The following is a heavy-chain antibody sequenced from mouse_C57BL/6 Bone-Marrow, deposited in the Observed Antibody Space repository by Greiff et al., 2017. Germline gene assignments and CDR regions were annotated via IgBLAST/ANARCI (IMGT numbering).Heavy chain of an antibody. CDR2: INPNNGGT. CDR3: ASDDYDGFAY. V-gene: IGHV1-26*01. J-gene: IGHJ3*01. Sequence: EVQLQQSGPELVKPGASVKISCKASGYTFTDYSMNWVKQSHGKSLEWIGDINPNNGGTSYNQKFKGKATLTVDKSSSTAYMELRSLTSEDSAVYYCASDDYDGFAYWGQGTLVTVSA. D-gene: IGHD2-4*01. CDR1: GYTFTDYS.